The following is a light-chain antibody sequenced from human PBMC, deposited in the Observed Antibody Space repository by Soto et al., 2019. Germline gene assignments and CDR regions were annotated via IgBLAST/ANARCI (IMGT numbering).Light chain of an antibody. CDR1: SSDIGAYDY. CDR3: FSYTSSGTYV. CDR2: EVS. V-gene: IGLV2-14*01. J-gene: IGLJ1*01. Sequence: QSALTQPASVSGSPGQSITVSCTGTSSDIGAYDYVSWYQQHSGKAPKVIISEVSKRPSGVSHRFSGSKSGNTASLTISGLQAEDETDYYCFSYTSSGTYVFGTGTKVTVL.